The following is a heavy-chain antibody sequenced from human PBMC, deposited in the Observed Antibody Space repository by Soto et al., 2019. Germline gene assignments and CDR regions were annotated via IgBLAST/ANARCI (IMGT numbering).Heavy chain of an antibody. J-gene: IGHJ4*02. CDR1: GGTFSSYA. CDR3: ARDRRAYCGGDCYSFDY. D-gene: IGHD2-21*02. V-gene: IGHV1-69*12. Sequence: QVQLVQSGAEVKKPGSSVKVSCKASGGTFSSYAISWVRQAPGQGLEWMGGIIPIFGTANYAQKFQGRVTITADESTSTAYMELSSLRSEDTALYYWARDRRAYCGGDCYSFDYWGQGTLVTVSS. CDR2: IIPIFGTA.